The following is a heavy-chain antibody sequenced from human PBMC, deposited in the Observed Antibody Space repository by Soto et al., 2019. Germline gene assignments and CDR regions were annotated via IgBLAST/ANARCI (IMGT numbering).Heavy chain of an antibody. Sequence: QVQLQESGPGLVKPSETLSLTCTVSGGSISSYYWSWIRQPPGKGLEWIGYIYYSGSTNYNPSLKGRGTKTGNTSKNQFPPKLRPGAASEPAGDYCAGVPEICGWDCYLFDYWGQGTLVTVSS. J-gene: IGHJ4*02. CDR2: IYYSGST. CDR3: AGVPEICGWDCYLFDY. CDR1: GGSISSYY. V-gene: IGHV4-59*01. D-gene: IGHD2-21*02.